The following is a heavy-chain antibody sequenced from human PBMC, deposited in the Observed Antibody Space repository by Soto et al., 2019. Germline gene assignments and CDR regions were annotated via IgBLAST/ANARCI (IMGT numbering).Heavy chain of an antibody. V-gene: IGHV3-23*01. Sequence: GGSLRLSCAASGFTFSSYAMSWVRQAPGKGLEWVSAISGSGGSTYYADSVKGRFTISRDNSKNTLYLQMNSLRAEDTDVYYCAKAWDSSTPYYYYMDVWGKGTTVTVSS. CDR3: AKAWDSSTPYYYYMDV. J-gene: IGHJ6*03. D-gene: IGHD1-26*01. CDR2: ISGSGGST. CDR1: GFTFSSYA.